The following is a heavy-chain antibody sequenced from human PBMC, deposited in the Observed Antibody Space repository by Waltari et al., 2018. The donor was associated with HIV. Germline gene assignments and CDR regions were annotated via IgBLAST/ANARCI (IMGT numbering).Heavy chain of an antibody. CDR1: GGSISSSSYY. CDR3: ARHGRPRGRGYSGEQRPFDY. Sequence: QLQLQESGPGLVKPSETLSLTCTVSGGSISSSSYYWGWIRQPPGKGLEWIGSIYYSGSTYYNPSLKSRVTISVDTSKNQFSLKLSSVTAADTAVYYCARHGRPRGRGYSGEQRPFDYWGQGTLVTVSS. V-gene: IGHV4-39*01. CDR2: IYYSGST. D-gene: IGHD1-26*01. J-gene: IGHJ4*02.